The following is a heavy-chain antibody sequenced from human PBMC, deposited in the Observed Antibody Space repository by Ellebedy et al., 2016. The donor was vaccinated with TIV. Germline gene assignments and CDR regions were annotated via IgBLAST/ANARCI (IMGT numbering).Heavy chain of an antibody. Sequence: GESLKISCVASGFSFSDYYMSWVRQAPGKGLEWVANIGTDGRSRYADSVKGRFTISRDNAKKTLYLQMNSLRGEDTTLYYCVRGIRNRECTSARCNNYWGQGTLVTVSS. CDR2: IGTDGRS. V-gene: IGHV3-74*01. D-gene: IGHD2-8*02. CDR1: GFSFSDYY. CDR3: VRGIRNRECTSARCNNY. J-gene: IGHJ4*02.